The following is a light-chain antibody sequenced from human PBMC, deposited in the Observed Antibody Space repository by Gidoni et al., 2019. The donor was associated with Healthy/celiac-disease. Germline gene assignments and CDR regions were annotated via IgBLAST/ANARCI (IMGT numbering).Light chain of an antibody. CDR3: QQSYSTLYS. V-gene: IGKV1-39*01. CDR2: AAS. CDR1: QSSSSY. Sequence: IQMTQSPSSLSASVGDRVTITCRASQSSSSYLNWYQQKPGKAPKLLIYAASSLQSGVPARFSGSGSGTDFTLTISSLQPEDFATYYCQQSYSTLYSFGQGTKLEIK. J-gene: IGKJ2*03.